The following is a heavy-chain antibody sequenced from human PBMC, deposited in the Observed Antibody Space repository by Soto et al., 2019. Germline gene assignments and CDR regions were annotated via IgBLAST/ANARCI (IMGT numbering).Heavy chain of an antibody. Sequence: PGGSLRLSCAASGFTFSNAWMSWVRQAPGKGLEWVGRIKSKTDGGTTDYAAPVKGRFTISRDDSKNTLYLQINSLKTEDTAVYYCRPDYGDYHYYYYGLDVWGQGTMVTVSS. V-gene: IGHV3-15*01. J-gene: IGHJ6*02. CDR2: IKSKTDGGTT. CDR1: GFTFSNAW. CDR3: RPDYGDYHYYYYGLDV. D-gene: IGHD4-17*01.